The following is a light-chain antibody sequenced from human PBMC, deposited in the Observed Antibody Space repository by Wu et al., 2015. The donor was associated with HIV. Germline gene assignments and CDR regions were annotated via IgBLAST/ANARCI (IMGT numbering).Light chain of an antibody. V-gene: IGKV1-8*01. CDR3: QQYYSYPPLT. CDR1: QGISSY. J-gene: IGKJ4*01. CDR2: AAS. Sequence: IRMTQSPSSLSASTGDRVTITCRASQGISSYLAWYQQKPGKAPKLLIYAASTLQSGVPSRFSGSGSGTDFTLTISCLQSEDFATYYCQQYYSYPPLTFGGGTKVEIK.